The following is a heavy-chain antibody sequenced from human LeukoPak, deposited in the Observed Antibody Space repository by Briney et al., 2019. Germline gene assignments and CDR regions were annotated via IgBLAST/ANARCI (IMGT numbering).Heavy chain of an antibody. CDR3: AKEFDYYDGIGYQYYFDY. CDR1: GFTFSGYG. J-gene: IGHJ4*02. CDR2: ISYDGNID. V-gene: IGHV3-30*18. D-gene: IGHD3-22*01. Sequence: GGSLRLSCAASGFTFSGYGMHWVRQAPGKGLEWVAVISYDGNIDYYADSVKGRFTISRDNSKNTLYLQMNSLRPEDTAIYYCAKEFDYYDGIGYQYYFDYWGQGTLVTVSS.